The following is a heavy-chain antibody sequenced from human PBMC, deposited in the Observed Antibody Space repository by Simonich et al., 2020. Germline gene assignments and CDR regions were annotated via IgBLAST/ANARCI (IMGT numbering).Heavy chain of an antibody. V-gene: IGHV4-38-2*01. D-gene: IGHD1-26*01. CDR2: IDHRGST. CDR3: ANNKGWD. CDR1: GYSISSGYY. J-gene: IGHJ4*02. Sequence: QVQLQESGPGRVKPSETLSITGAVSGYSISSGYYWGWIRQPPGKGLEWIGSIDHRGSTYYNPSLKSRVTISVDTSKNQFSLKLSSVTAADTAVYYCANNKGWDWGQGTLVTVSS.